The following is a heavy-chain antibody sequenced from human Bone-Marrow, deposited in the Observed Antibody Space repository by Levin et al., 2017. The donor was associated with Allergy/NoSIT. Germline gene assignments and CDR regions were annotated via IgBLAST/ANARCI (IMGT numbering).Heavy chain of an antibody. V-gene: IGHV3-7*04. J-gene: IGHJ4*02. CDR3: AREPARGGDFEY. CDR2: IKKDGSEE. Sequence: AGGSLRLSCAASGFPLSAYWMNWVRQAPGKGLEWVAQIKKDGSEEYYVGSVKGRFTISRDNAKNSLFLQMNSLRAEDTAVYYCAREPARGGDFEYWGEGTLVTVSS. CDR1: GFPLSAYW. D-gene: IGHD3-10*01.